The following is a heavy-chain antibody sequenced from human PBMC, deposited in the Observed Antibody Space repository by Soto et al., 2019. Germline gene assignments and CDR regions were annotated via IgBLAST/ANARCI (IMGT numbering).Heavy chain of an antibody. V-gene: IGHV4-59*01. J-gene: IGHJ5*02. CDR3: ARVWEIAYTPGANWFDP. D-gene: IGHD2-21*01. CDR1: GGSISSYY. Sequence: SETLSLTCTVSGGSISSYYWSWIRQPPGKGLEWIGYIYYSGSTNYNPSLKSRVTISVDTSKNQFSLKLSPVTAADTAVYYCARVWEIAYTPGANWFDPWGQGTLVTVSS. CDR2: IYYSGST.